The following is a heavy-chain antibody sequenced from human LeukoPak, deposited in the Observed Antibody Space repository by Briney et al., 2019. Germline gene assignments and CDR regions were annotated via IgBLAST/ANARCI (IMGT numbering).Heavy chain of an antibody. V-gene: IGHV3-7*01. J-gene: IGHJ4*02. CDR3: ARGPSGYHNT. CDR2: IKEDGGEK. CDR1: GFTFSSYE. D-gene: IGHD5-12*01. Sequence: GGSLRLSCAASGFTFSSYEMNWVRQAPGKGLEWVANIKEDGGEKYSVDSVKGRFTISRDNAMNSLYLEMNSLRAEDTALYYCARGPSGYHNTGGQGTLVTVSS.